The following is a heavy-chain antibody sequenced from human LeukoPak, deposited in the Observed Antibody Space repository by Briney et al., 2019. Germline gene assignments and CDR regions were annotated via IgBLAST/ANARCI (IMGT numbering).Heavy chain of an antibody. J-gene: IGHJ5*02. CDR3: ASCSLADPRRWFDP. CDR2: INTYKGDT. Sequence: EASVKVSCKASGYTFTGYYMHWVRQAPGQGLEWMGWINTYKGDTEYAQKLQGRVTMTTDKTTNTVYMDLRSLRYEDTAVYYCASCSLADPRRWFDPWGQGTLVTVSS. CDR1: GYTFTGYY. D-gene: IGHD2-15*01. V-gene: IGHV1-18*04.